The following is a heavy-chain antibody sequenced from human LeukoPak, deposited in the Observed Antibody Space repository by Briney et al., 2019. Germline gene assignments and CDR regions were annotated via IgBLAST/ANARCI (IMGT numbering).Heavy chain of an antibody. CDR2: ISYNGNKK. J-gene: IGHJ3*02. Sequence: GGSLRLACAASAFIFSHYTMDWVRQAPDKGLEWVAVISYNGNKKYYADSVKGRFTISRDNSKNTLYLQMNSLRAEDTAVYYCAKDLRAFDIWGQGTMVTVSS. CDR3: AKDLRAFDI. CDR1: AFIFSHYT. D-gene: IGHD3-16*01. V-gene: IGHV3-30*04.